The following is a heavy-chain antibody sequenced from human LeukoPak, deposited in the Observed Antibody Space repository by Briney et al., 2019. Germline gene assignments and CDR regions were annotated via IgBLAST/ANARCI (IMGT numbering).Heavy chain of an antibody. D-gene: IGHD6-13*01. V-gene: IGHV1-2*02. Sequence: GASVKVSCKASGYTFTGYYMHWVRQAPGQGLEWMGWINPNSGGTNYAQKFQGRVTMTRDTSISTAYMELSRLRSDDTAVYYCARAPYSSSWLLFDPWGQGTLVTVYS. CDR1: GYTFTGYY. J-gene: IGHJ5*02. CDR3: ARAPYSSSWLLFDP. CDR2: INPNSGGT.